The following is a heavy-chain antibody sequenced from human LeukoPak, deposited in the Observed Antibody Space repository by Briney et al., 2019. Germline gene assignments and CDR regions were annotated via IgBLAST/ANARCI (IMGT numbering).Heavy chain of an antibody. CDR3: ARLGWKRDDAFDI. CDR2: IYTGDSDT. D-gene: IGHD2-15*01. V-gene: IGHV5-51*01. Sequence: GAPLLISCMCSGYICTCYWSGWLRHTPGKGLWWMGIIYTGDSDTRYSPSFQGHVTISADKSISTAYLQWSTLKASATAMYYCARLGWKRDDAFDIWGEGTMLTASS. CDR1: GYICTCYW. J-gene: IGHJ3*02.